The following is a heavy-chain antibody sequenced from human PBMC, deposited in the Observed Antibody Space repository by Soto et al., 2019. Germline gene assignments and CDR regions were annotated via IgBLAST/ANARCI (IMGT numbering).Heavy chain of an antibody. J-gene: IGHJ4*02. D-gene: IGHD1-1*01. CDR2: ISYDGNVA. V-gene: IGHV3-30*18. CDR3: AKEGPITNWYFDY. CDR1: GFTFSSYG. Sequence: QVQLVESGGGVVQPGRSLRLSCAASGFTFSSYGMHWVRQAPGKGLEWVTVISYDGNVAYYADSVKGRFTISRDNSKNTLYLQMNCLRTEDTDMYYCAKEGPITNWYFDYWGQGTLVTVSS.